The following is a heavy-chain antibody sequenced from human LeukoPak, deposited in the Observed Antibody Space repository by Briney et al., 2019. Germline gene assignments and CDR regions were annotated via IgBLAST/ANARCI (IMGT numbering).Heavy chain of an antibody. J-gene: IGHJ4*02. D-gene: IGHD6-13*01. CDR3: ARVLEAAAFDS. CDR1: GFTFSDYN. Sequence: GGSLRLSCAASGFTFSDYNMRWIRQAPGKGLEWVSYISSSGSTIYYADSVKGRFTISRDNAKNSLYLQMNSLRAEDTAVYYCARVLEAAAFDSWGQGALVTVSS. CDR2: ISSSGSTI. V-gene: IGHV3-11*04.